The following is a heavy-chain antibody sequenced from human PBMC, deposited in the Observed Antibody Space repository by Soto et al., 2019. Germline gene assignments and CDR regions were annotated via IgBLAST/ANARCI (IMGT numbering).Heavy chain of an antibody. CDR3: ARDPRAWELPTDY. CDR2: INSDGRST. D-gene: IGHD1-26*01. J-gene: IGHJ4*02. V-gene: IGHV3-74*01. CDR1: GFTFSSYW. Sequence: EVQLVESGGGLVQPGGSLRLSCAASGFTFSSYWMHWVRQVPGKGLVWVSRINSDGRSTSYADSVKGRFTISRDNAKNTLYLQMSSLRAEDTAVYYCARDPRAWELPTDYWGQGTLVTVSS.